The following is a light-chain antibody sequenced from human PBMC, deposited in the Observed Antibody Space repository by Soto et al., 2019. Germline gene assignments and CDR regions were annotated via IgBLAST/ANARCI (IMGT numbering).Light chain of an antibody. Sequence: DILMTQSPSTLSASVGDRVTITCRASQSISSWLAWYQQKPGKAPKLLIYKASSLESGVPSRFSGSGSGTEFTLTISSLQPDDFATYYCQQYNSYGAFGQGTKV. J-gene: IGKJ1*01. CDR1: QSISSW. CDR3: QQYNSYGA. V-gene: IGKV1-5*03. CDR2: KAS.